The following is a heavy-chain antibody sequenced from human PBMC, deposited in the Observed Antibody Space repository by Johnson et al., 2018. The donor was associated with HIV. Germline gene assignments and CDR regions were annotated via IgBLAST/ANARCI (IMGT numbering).Heavy chain of an antibody. V-gene: IGHV3-23*04. CDR2: IGGSAVST. D-gene: IGHD6-6*01. J-gene: IGHJ3*02. CDR1: GLTFSKYA. CDR3: AKEQFSSPGGEAFDM. Sequence: EVQLVESGGGLVQPGGSLRLSCAASGLTFSKYAMNWVRQAPGKGLEWVSLIGGSAVSTSYADSVRRRFTISRDNSKNTLYLQMNSLRAEDTAVYYCAKEQFSSPGGEAFDMWGQGTMVTVSS.